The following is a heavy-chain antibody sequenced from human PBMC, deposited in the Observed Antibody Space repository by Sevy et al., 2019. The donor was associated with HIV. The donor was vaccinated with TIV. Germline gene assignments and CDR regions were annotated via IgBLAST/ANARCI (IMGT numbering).Heavy chain of an antibody. CDR2: IKSKIDGETT. J-gene: IGHJ4*02. V-gene: IGHV3-15*01. D-gene: IGHD3-22*01. CDR1: GLTFNNAW. CDR3: ATAPGYYDSAPFDY. Sequence: GGSLRLSCAVSGLTFNNAWMNWVRQAPGTGLQWVGLIKSKIDGETTDYAAPVKGRFTISGDDSKNTLFLQMNSLKIEDTAVYYCATAPGYYDSAPFDYWGPGTLVTVSS.